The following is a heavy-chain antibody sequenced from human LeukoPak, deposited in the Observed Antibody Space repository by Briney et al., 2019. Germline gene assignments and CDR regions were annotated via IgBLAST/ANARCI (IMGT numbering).Heavy chain of an antibody. CDR2: ISFDGSNK. D-gene: IGHD3-10*01. J-gene: IGHJ4*02. V-gene: IGHV3-33*03. Sequence: GRSLRLSCAASGFSFSDYGIHWVRQAPGKGLEWVAVISFDGSNKYYADSVKGRFTISRDNAKNSLYLQMNSLRAEDTAVYYCARVWFGEFNIDYWGQGTLVTVSS. CDR1: GFSFSDYG. CDR3: ARVWFGEFNIDY.